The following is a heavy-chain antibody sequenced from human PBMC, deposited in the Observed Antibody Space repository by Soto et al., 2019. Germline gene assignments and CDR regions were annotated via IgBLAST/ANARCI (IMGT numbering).Heavy chain of an antibody. V-gene: IGHV3-23*01. CDR2: ISGSGGST. CDR3: AKDLHLMDG. J-gene: IGHJ6*02. Sequence: PGVPLRLPWTAAELTFVNHAMSWVSQAPGKGLEWVSAISGSGGSTYYADSVKGRFTISRDNSKNTLYLQMNSLRAEDTAVYYCAKDLHLMDGWGQGTTVTGSS. CDR1: ELTFVNHA.